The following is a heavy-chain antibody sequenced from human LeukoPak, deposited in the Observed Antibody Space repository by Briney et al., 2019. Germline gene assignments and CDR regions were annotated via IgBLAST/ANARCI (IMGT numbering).Heavy chain of an antibody. V-gene: IGHV4-30-2*01. D-gene: IGHD3-22*01. CDR1: GGSISSGGSS. J-gene: IGHJ4*02. CDR3: ARAYDSSGYYHYYFDY. CDR2: IYHSGST. Sequence: PSQTLSLTCAVSGGSISSGGSSWSWIRQPPGKGLEWSGYIYHSGSTYYNPSIKSRVTISVDRSKNQLSLKLSSVTAADTDVYYCARAYDSSGYYHYYFDYWGQGTLVTVSS.